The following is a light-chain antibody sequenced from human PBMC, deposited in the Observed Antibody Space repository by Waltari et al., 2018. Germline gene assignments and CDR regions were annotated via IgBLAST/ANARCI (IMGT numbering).Light chain of an antibody. V-gene: IGKV3-15*01. CDR2: GAP. Sequence: EVVMMQFPATLSVSRGGRAALSCRASQSVGSNLAWYQQKPGQAPRLLIHGAPTRATGIPDRFSGSGSGTDFTLTINSLQSEDFAIYYCQQYNHWPPYTFGQGTKLEI. CDR1: QSVGSN. J-gene: IGKJ2*01. CDR3: QQYNHWPPYT.